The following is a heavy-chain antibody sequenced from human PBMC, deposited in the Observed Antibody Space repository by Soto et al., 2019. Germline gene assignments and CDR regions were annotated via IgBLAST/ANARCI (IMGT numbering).Heavy chain of an antibody. Sequence: ASVKVSCKASGYTFTSYGISWVRQAPGQGLEWMGWISAYNGNTNYAQKLQGRVTMTTDTSTSTAYMELRSLRSDDTAVYYCARDRGIGVIVGEPGPTDYWGQGTLVTVSS. D-gene: IGHD1-26*01. V-gene: IGHV1-18*01. CDR2: ISAYNGNT. J-gene: IGHJ4*02. CDR3: ARDRGIGVIVGEPGPTDY. CDR1: GYTFTSYG.